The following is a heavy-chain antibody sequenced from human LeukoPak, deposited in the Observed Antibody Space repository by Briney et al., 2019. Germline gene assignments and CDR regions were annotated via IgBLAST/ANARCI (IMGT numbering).Heavy chain of an antibody. CDR2: IYTSGST. CDR1: GGSISSGSYY. V-gene: IGHV4-61*02. D-gene: IGHD6-19*01. CDR3: ARAVGSSESNWFDP. Sequence: SETLSLTCTVSGGSISSGSYYWSWLRQPAGKGLEWIGRIYTSGSTHYNPSLKSRVTISVDTSKNQFSLNLNSVTAAGTAVYYCARAVGSSESNWFDPWGQGTLATVSS. J-gene: IGHJ5*02.